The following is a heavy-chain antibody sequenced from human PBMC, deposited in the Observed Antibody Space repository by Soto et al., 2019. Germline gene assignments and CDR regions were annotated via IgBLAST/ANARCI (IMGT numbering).Heavy chain of an antibody. D-gene: IGHD3-9*01. CDR1: GFTFSSYA. J-gene: IGHJ5*02. CDR3: ARDSLDGGYDILTGYELNWFDP. Sequence: GGSLRLSCAASGFTFSSYAMHWVRQAPGKGLEWVAVISYDGSNKYYADSVKGRFTISRDNSKNTLYLQMNSLRAEDTAVYYCARDSLDGGYDILTGYELNWFDPWGQGTLVTVSS. V-gene: IGHV3-30-3*01. CDR2: ISYDGSNK.